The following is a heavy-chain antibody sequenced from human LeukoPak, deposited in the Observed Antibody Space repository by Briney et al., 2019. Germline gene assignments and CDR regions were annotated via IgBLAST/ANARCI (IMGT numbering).Heavy chain of an antibody. CDR2: ISSSGNTI. CDR3: ARDAFVYYMDV. V-gene: IGHV3-11*01. J-gene: IGHJ6*03. CDR1: GFTFSDYY. Sequence: PGGSLRLSCAASGFTFSDYYMNWIRQAPGKGLEWISYISSSGNTIYYADSVKGRFTISRDNAKNSLYLQMNSLRAEDTAVYYCARDAFVYYMDVWGKGTTVTISS.